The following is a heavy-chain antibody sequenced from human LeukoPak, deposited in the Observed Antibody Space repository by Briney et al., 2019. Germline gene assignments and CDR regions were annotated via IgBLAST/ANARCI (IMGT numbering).Heavy chain of an antibody. CDR1: GFTFSSYW. CDR2: INNDGSSA. D-gene: IGHD3-10*01. V-gene: IGHV3-74*01. Sequence: PGGSLRLSCAASGFTFSSYWMHWVRQTPGKGLIYISRINNDGSSANYADSVKGRFTISRDNSKNTLYLQMNSLRAEDTAIYYCAKDENYYAHFPHDYWGQGTLVTVSS. CDR3: AKDENYYAHFPHDY. J-gene: IGHJ4*02.